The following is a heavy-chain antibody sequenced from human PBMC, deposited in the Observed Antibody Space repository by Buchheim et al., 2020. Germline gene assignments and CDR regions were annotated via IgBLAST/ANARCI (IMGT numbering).Heavy chain of an antibody. J-gene: IGHJ4*02. CDR3: ASGWNAIDY. V-gene: IGHV4-39*01. CDR2: LYNSGST. Sequence: QLQLQESGPGLVKPSETLSLTCNVSGGSISSSSFYWGWMRQPPGKGLEWIGSLYNSGSTYYTSSLKSRVTISVQTSKNQFSLRLTSVTAADTAFYYCASGWNAIDYWGQGTL. D-gene: IGHD1-1*01. CDR1: GGSISSSSFY.